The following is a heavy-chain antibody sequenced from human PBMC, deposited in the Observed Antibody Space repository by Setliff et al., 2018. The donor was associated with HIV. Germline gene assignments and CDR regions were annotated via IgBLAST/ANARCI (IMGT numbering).Heavy chain of an antibody. Sequence: SETLSLTCTVSGDSISSYYWTWIRQPPGKGLEWIGYIFISGITNYNPSLKSRVTISVDSSKNQFSLHLSSVTAADTAVYYCARGMIWGAYYYYMDVWGTGTTVAVSS. CDR2: IFISGIT. CDR3: ARGMIWGAYYYYMDV. V-gene: IGHV4-4*08. J-gene: IGHJ6*03. CDR1: GDSISSYY. D-gene: IGHD3-16*01.